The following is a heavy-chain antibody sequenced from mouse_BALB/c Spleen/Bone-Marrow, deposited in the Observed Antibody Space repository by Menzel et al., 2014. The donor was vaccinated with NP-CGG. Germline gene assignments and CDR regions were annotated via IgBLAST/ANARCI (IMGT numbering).Heavy chain of an antibody. J-gene: IGHJ2*01. CDR1: GYAFSSYW. CDR3: ARQYGNYFDY. CDR2: IYPGDGDT. Sequence: QVQLQQPGAELVRPGSSVKISCKASGYAFSSYWMNWVKQRPGQGLEWIGQIYPGDGDTNYNGKFKGKATLTADKSSSTAYMQRSSLTSEDSAVYFCARQYGNYFDYWGQGTTLTVSS. V-gene: IGHV1-80*01. D-gene: IGHD2-10*02.